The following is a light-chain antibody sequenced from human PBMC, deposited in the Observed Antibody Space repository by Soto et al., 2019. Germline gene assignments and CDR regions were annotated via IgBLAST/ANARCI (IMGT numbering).Light chain of an antibody. CDR1: QSVSSSY. Sequence: EIVLTQPPGTLSFSPGPRDSVSCKPSQSVSSSYLAWYQQKTGQAPRILIYRTSNRATGIPARFSGSGSGTDLILTISRLEPEDVAVYWCQQYDSSPRTCGQGTKVEIK. CDR3: QQYDSSPRT. V-gene: IGKV3-20*01. J-gene: IGKJ1*01. CDR2: RTS.